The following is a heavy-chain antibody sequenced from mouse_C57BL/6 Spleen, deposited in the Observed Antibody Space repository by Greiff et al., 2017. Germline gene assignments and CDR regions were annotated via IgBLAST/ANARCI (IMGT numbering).Heavy chain of an antibody. V-gene: IGHV1-19*01. CDR1: GYTFTDYY. Sequence: EVQLQQSGPVLVKPGASVKMSCKASGYTFTDYYMNWVKQSHGKSLEWIGVINPYNGGTSYNQKFKGKATLTVDKSSSTAYMELNSLTSEDSAVYYCARSPITTVVATYTPYYAMDYWGQGTSVTVSS. CDR2: INPYNGGT. J-gene: IGHJ4*01. D-gene: IGHD1-1*01. CDR3: ARSPITTVVATYTPYYAMDY.